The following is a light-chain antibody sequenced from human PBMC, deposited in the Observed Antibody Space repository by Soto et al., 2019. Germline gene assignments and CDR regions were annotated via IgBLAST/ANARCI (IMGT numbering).Light chain of an antibody. V-gene: IGLV2-14*01. CDR3: RSYTGSSTLEV. CDR1: SSDVGGYNY. CDR2: DVS. Sequence: QSALTQPASASGSPGQSITISCTGTSSDVGGYNYVSWYQQHPGKAPKLMIYDVSNRPSGVSNRFSGSKSGNTASLTISGLQAEDEADYYGRSYTGSSTLEVFGTGTKVTGL. J-gene: IGLJ1*01.